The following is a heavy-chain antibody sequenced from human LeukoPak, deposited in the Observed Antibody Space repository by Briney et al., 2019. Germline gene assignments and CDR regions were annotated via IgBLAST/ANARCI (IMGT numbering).Heavy chain of an antibody. V-gene: IGHV3-49*04. Sequence: GGSLRLSCTASGFTFGDYAMSWVRQAPGKGLEWVGFIRSKAYGGTTEYAASVKGRFTISRDDSKSIAYLQMNSLKTEDTAVYYCTRDGTSYDFWSGYTEGSFDYWGQGTLVTVSS. D-gene: IGHD3-3*01. J-gene: IGHJ4*02. CDR3: TRDGTSYDFWSGYTEGSFDY. CDR1: GFTFGDYA. CDR2: IRSKAYGGTT.